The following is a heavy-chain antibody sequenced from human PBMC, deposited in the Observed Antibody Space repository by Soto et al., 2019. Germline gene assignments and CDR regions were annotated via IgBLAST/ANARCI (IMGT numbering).Heavy chain of an antibody. V-gene: IGHV4-34*01. Sequence: SETLSLTCAVYGGSFSGYYWSWIRQPPGKGLEWIGEVNHSGSTNYNPSLKSRVTISVDTSKSQFSLKLSSVTAADTAVYYCARGWSGLVIIRFDPWGQGTLVTVSS. CDR3: ARGWSGLVIIRFDP. CDR2: VNHSGST. J-gene: IGHJ5*02. CDR1: GGSFSGYY. D-gene: IGHD3-9*01.